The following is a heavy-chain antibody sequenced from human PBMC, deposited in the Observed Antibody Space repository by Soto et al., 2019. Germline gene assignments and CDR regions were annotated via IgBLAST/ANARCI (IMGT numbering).Heavy chain of an antibody. CDR3: AKDKEQWSMYYFDY. Sequence: EVQLVESGGGLVQPGRSLRLSCAASGFTFDDYAMHWVRQAPGKGLEWVSGISWNSGSIGYADSVKGRFTISRDNAKNSLYLQMNSLRAEDTALYYCAKDKEQWSMYYFDYWGQGNLVTVSS. V-gene: IGHV3-9*01. CDR1: GFTFDDYA. CDR2: ISWNSGSI. D-gene: IGHD6-19*01. J-gene: IGHJ4*02.